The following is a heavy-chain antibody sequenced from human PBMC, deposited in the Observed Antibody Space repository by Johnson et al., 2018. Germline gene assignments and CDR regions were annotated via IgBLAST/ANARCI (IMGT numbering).Heavy chain of an antibody. CDR3: AREAQPTRDGFDI. V-gene: IGHV3-30*03. CDR1: RFTFSTYG. Sequence: QVHLVESGGGVVQPGKSXRLSCAASRFTFSTYGMHWVRQAPGKGLEWVAVISCDGSKKYCADSVKGRFTISRDNSKNTLNLQMNSLRLEDTAVFYCAREAQPTRDGFDIWGQGTMVTVSS. J-gene: IGHJ3*02. CDR2: ISCDGSKK.